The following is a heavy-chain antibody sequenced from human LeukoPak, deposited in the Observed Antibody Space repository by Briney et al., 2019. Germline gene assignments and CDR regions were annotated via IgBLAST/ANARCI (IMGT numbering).Heavy chain of an antibody. D-gene: IGHD2-15*01. CDR1: GYTFTSYD. V-gene: IGHV1-8*01. CDR2: MNPNSGNT. CDR3: ARLGYCSGGSCSYYFDY. J-gene: IGHJ4*02. Sequence: ASVKVSCKASGYTFTSYDINWVRQATGQGLEWMGWMNPNSGNTGYAQKFQGRVTMTRNTSISTAYMELSSLRSEDTAVYYCARLGYCSGGSCSYYFDYWGQGTLVTVSP.